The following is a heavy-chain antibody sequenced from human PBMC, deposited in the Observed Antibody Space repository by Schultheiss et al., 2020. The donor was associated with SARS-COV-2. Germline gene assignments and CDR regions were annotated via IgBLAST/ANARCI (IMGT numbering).Heavy chain of an antibody. V-gene: IGHV4-34*01. J-gene: IGHJ4*02. CDR3: ASPIAVAGGFDY. Sequence: SQTLSLTCAVYGGSFSGYYWSWIRQPAGKGLEWIGENYHSGSTNYNPSLKSRVTISIDKSKNQFSLKLTSVTAADTAVYYCASPIAVAGGFDYWGQGTLVTVSS. CDR1: GGSFSGYY. D-gene: IGHD6-19*01. CDR2: NYHSGST.